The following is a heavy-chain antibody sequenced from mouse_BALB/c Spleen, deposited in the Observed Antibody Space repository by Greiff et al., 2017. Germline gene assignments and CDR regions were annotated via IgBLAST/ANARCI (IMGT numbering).Heavy chain of an antibody. Sequence: DLVKPGASVKLSCKASGYTFTSYWINWIKQRPGQGLEWIGRIAPGSGSTYYNEMFKGKATLTVDTSSSTAYIQLSSLSSEDSAVYFGAREGYYGSSPFDYWGQGTTLTVSS. CDR3: AREGYYGSSPFDY. J-gene: IGHJ2*01. CDR2: IAPGSGST. CDR1: GYTFTSYW. D-gene: IGHD1-1*01. V-gene: IGHV1S41*01.